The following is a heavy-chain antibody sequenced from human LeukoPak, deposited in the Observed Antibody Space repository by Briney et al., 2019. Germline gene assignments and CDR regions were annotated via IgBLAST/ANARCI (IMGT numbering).Heavy chain of an antibody. CDR1: GGSISSYY. D-gene: IGHD5-24*01. CDR2: IYYSGST. CDR3: ARSLQMATTGVDY. J-gene: IGHJ4*02. V-gene: IGHV4-59*01. Sequence: SETLSLTCTVSGGSISSYYWSWIRQPPGKGLEWIGYIYYSGSTNYNPSLKSRVTISVDTSKNQFSLKLSSVTAADTAVYYCARSLQMATTGVDYWGQGTLVTVSS.